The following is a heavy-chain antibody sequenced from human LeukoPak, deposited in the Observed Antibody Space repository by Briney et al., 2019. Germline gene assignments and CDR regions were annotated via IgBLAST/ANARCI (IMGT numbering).Heavy chain of an antibody. J-gene: IGHJ4*02. CDR3: ARDSNSGSREAVGEAAFDY. CDR2: FDPEDGET. D-gene: IGHD1-26*01. V-gene: IGHV1-24*01. CDR1: GYTLTELS. Sequence: GASVKVSCKVSGYTLTELSMHWVRQAPGKGLEWMGGFDPEDGETIYAQKFQGRVTMTRDTSTSTVYMELSSLRSEDTAVYYCARDSNSGSREAVGEAAFDYWGQGTLVTASS.